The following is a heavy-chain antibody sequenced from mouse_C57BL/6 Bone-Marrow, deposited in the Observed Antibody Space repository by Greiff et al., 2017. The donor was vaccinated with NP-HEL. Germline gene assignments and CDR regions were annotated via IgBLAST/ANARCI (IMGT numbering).Heavy chain of an antibody. D-gene: IGHD1-3*01. J-gene: IGHJ4*01. Sequence: DVKLVESGGGLVQPKGSLKLSCAASGFSFNTYAMNWVRQAPGKGLEWVARIRSKSNNYATYYADSVKDRFTISRDDSESMLYLQMNNLKTEDTAMYYCVRQRRLRAMDYWGQGTSVTVSS. CDR2: IRSKSNNYAT. V-gene: IGHV10-1*01. CDR3: VRQRRLRAMDY. CDR1: GFSFNTYA.